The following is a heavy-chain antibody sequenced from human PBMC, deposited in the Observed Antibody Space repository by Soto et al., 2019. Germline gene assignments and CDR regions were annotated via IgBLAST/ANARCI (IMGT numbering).Heavy chain of an antibody. Sequence: PGESLKISCQGSGYSFTSYWISWVRQMPGKGLEWMGRIDPSDSYTNYSPSFQGHVTISADKSISTAYLQWSSLKASDTAMYYCATARMIEGPYGMDVWGQGTTVTVSS. V-gene: IGHV5-10-1*01. CDR1: GYSFTSYW. J-gene: IGHJ6*02. CDR3: ATARMIEGPYGMDV. CDR2: IDPSDSYT. D-gene: IGHD3-22*01.